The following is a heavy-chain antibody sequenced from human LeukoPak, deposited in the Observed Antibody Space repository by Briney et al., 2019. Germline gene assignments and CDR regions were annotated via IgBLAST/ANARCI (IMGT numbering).Heavy chain of an antibody. CDR2: IKQDGSEK. CDR1: GFTFSSYW. V-gene: IGHV3-7*01. J-gene: IGHJ6*03. CDR3: ARDGRLRFLEWLPRDYMDV. D-gene: IGHD3-3*01. Sequence: PGGSLRLSCAASGFTFSSYWMSWVRQAPGKGLEWVANIKQDGSEKYYVDSVKGRFTISRDNAKNSLYLQMNSLRAEDTAVYYCARDGRLRFLEWLPRDYMDVWGKGTTVTVSS.